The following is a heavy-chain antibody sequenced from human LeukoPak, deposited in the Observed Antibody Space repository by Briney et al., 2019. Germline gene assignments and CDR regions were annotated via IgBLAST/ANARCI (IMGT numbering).Heavy chain of an antibody. CDR1: AFSLNAYN. CDR3: VKDKHRDGYTYGVYDS. Sequence: GGSLRLSCAASAFSLNAYNMNWVRQAPGKGLEWVSSISYTGTYIYYADSVKGRFTISRDNAKNSLDLQMSSLRPEDTALYYCVKDKHRDGYTYGVYDSWGQGTLITVSS. V-gene: IGHV3-21*04. D-gene: IGHD5-18*01. CDR2: ISYTGTYI. J-gene: IGHJ5*01.